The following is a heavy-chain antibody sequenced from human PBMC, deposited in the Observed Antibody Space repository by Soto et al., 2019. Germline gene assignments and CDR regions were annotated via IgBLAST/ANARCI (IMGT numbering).Heavy chain of an antibody. Sequence: SETLSLTCAVSGGYISSSNWWSWIRQPPGKGLEWIGEISQSGNTNYSPSLKSRVSISIDTSMKQFSLNLASVSAADTAVYYCARAPKVSGSSQTRPDFWGQGTLVTVSS. V-gene: IGHV4-4*02. CDR2: ISQSGNT. J-gene: IGHJ4*02. CDR1: GGYISSSNW. D-gene: IGHD6-6*01. CDR3: ARAPKVSGSSQTRPDF.